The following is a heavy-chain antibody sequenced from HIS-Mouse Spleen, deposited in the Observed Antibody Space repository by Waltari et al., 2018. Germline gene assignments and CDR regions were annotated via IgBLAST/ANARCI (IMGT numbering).Heavy chain of an antibody. D-gene: IGHD6-13*01. CDR1: GFTFSSYS. CDR2: ISRSSSYI. J-gene: IGHJ4*02. CDR3: ARIAAAGTFDY. V-gene: IGHV3-21*01. Sequence: EVQLVESGGGLVKPGGSLRLSCAASGFTFSSYSMNWVRQAPGKGRGGVSSISRSSSYIYYADSVKGRFTISRDNAKNSLYLQMNSLRAEDTAVYYCARIAAAGTFDYWGQGTLVTVSS.